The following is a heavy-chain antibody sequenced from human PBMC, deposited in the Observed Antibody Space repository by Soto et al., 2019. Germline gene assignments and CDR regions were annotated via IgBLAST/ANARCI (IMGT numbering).Heavy chain of an antibody. CDR1: GGTFSSYA. J-gene: IGHJ5*02. Sequence: QVQLVQSGAEVKKPGSSVKVSCKASGGTFSSYAISWVRQAPGQGLEWMGGIIPIFGTANYAQKFQGRVTITAEESTSTAYMELSSLRSEDTAVYYCARDKRIEYSSSWNWFDPWGQGTLVTVSS. D-gene: IGHD6-6*01. CDR2: IIPIFGTA. V-gene: IGHV1-69*01. CDR3: ARDKRIEYSSSWNWFDP.